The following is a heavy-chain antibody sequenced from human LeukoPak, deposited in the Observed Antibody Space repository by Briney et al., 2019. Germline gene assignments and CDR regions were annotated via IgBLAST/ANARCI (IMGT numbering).Heavy chain of an antibody. J-gene: IGHJ5*02. Sequence: ASVKVSCKASGYTFTSYAMHWVRQAPGQRLEWMGWINAGNGNTKYSQKFQGRVTITRDTSASTAYMELSGLRSEDTAVYYCAREQQLNWFDPWGQGTLVTVSS. D-gene: IGHD6-13*01. CDR1: GYTFTSYA. CDR3: AREQQLNWFDP. CDR2: INAGNGNT. V-gene: IGHV1-3*01.